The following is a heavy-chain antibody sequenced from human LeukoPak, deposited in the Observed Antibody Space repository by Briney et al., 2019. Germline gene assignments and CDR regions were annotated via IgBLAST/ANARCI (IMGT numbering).Heavy chain of an antibody. CDR2: IYYSGSS. CDR3: ARGVTPGAFDI. D-gene: IGHD2-21*02. CDR1: GGSISSGDYY. V-gene: IGHV4-30-4*08. Sequence: SQTLSLTCTVSGGSISSGDYYWSWIRQPPGKGLEWIGYIYYSGSSYYNPSLKSRVTISVDTSKNQFSLKLSSVTAADTAVYYCARGVTPGAFDIWGQGTMVTVSS. J-gene: IGHJ3*02.